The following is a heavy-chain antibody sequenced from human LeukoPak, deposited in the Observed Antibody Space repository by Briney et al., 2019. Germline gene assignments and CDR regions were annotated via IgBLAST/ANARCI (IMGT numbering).Heavy chain of an antibody. Sequence: GGSLSLSCVASGSTFSSYWMSWVRQAPGKGLEWVSTFKTKYHQVYYAESVRGRFTISTDNSRNTVFLQMNSLRADDTALYYCARSVPDYTRFDYWGQGALVTVSS. CDR1: GSTFSSYW. CDR3: ARSVPDYTRFDY. J-gene: IGHJ4*02. V-gene: IGHV3-23*05. D-gene: IGHD4-11*01. CDR2: FKTKYHQV.